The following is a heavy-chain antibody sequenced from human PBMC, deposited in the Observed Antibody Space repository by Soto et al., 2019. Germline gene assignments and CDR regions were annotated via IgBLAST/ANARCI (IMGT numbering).Heavy chain of an antibody. V-gene: IGHV1-69*02. CDR2: IIPILGIA. CDR1: GGTFSSYT. J-gene: IGHJ4*02. Sequence: QVQLVQSGAEVKKPGSSVKVSCKASGGTFSSYTISWVRQAPGQGLEWMGRIIPILGIANYAQKFQGRVTITADKSTSTAYMELSSLRSEDTAVYYCARHGPGFGYCSGGSCYSDDYWGQGTLVTVSS. D-gene: IGHD2-15*01. CDR3: ARHGPGFGYCSGGSCYSDDY.